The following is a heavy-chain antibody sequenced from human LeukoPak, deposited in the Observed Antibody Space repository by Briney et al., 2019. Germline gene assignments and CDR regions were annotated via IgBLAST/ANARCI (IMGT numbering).Heavy chain of an antibody. J-gene: IGHJ6*03. V-gene: IGHV4-38-2*01. CDR3: ARGPQSYYYMDV. CDR1: GYSISSGYY. CDR2: IYHSGST. Sequence: SETLSLTCAVSGYSISSGYYHWGWIRQPPGKGLEWIGNIYHSGSTYYNPSLKSRVTISVDTSKNQFSLKLSSVTAADTAVYYCARGPQSYYYMDVWGKGTTVTVSS.